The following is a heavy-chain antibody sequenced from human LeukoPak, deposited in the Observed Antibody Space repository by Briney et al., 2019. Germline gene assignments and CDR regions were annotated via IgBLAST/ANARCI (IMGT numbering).Heavy chain of an antibody. J-gene: IGHJ4*02. Sequence: SETLSLTCTVSGGSISSSSYYWGWIRQPPGKGLEWIGSIYYSGSTYYNPSLKSRVTISVDTSKNQFSLKLSSVTAADTAVYYCARDRYSGYDFSVWGQGTLVTVSS. CDR1: GGSISSSSYY. CDR3: ARDRYSGYDFSV. V-gene: IGHV4-39*07. D-gene: IGHD5-12*01. CDR2: IYYSGST.